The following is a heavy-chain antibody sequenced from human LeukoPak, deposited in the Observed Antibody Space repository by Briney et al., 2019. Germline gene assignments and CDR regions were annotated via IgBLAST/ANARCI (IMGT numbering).Heavy chain of an antibody. CDR1: GFTFTSSA. J-gene: IGHJ5*02. CDR3: ARDLGSHGGFDP. CDR2: IVAGSGNT. V-gene: IGHV1-58*02. Sequence: GTSVKVSCKASGFTFTSSAMQWVRQARGQRLEWIGWIVAGSGNTNYAQKFQERVTITRDMSTSTAYMELSSLRSEDTAVYYCARDLGSHGGFDPWGQGTLVTVSS. D-gene: IGHD3-16*01.